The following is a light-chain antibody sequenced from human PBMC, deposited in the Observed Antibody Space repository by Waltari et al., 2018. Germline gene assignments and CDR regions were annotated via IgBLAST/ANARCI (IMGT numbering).Light chain of an antibody. CDR2: QAS. V-gene: IGKV1-5*03. J-gene: IGKJ1*01. CDR1: QRIDRW. CDR3: QQYDRYLWT. Sequence: DIQMTQSPSTLSASAGDTVTITCRASQRIDRWLAWYQQKPGTAPKLLIHQASNLQTGVPPRFSGSGSGTEFTLTISNLLPDDFATYYCQQYDRYLWTFGQGTKVEL.